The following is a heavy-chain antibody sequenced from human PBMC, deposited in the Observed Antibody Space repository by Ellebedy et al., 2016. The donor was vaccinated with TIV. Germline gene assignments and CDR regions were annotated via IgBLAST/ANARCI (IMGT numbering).Heavy chain of an antibody. Sequence: PGGSLRLSCAASDLPFSTYNMNWVRQAPGKGLEWVSYISRSGTTIYYADSVKGRFTISRDNAKNTLDLQMNSLRAEDTAVYYCARDKGIFGVVLTHTGVGAFDIWGQGTMVTVSS. CDR1: DLPFSTYN. D-gene: IGHD3-3*01. CDR3: ARDKGIFGVVLTHTGVGAFDI. J-gene: IGHJ3*02. CDR2: ISRSGTTI. V-gene: IGHV3-48*04.